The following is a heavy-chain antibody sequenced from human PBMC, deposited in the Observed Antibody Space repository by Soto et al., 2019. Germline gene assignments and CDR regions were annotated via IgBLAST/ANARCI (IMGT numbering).Heavy chain of an antibody. CDR1: GFTFSSYG. J-gene: IGHJ6*02. D-gene: IGHD3-10*01. CDR3: ARGITMVRGVIHNYYYYGMDV. V-gene: IGHV1-18*01. CDR2: ISAYNGNT. Sequence: VASVKVSCKGSGFTFSSYGISWVRQAPGQGVEWVGWISAYNGNTNYAQKLQGRVTMTTDTSTSTAYMELRSLRSDDTAVYYCARGITMVRGVIHNYYYYGMDVWGQGATVTVSS.